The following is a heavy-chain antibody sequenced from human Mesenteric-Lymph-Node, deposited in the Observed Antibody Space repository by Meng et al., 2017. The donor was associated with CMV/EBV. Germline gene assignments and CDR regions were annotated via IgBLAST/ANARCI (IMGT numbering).Heavy chain of an antibody. CDR2: ITVSYT. J-gene: IGHJ4*02. CDR1: GFTLSTYS. Sequence: GGSLRLSCTASGFTLSTYSMNWFRQAPGKGLEWVSSITVSYTSYTDSVKGRFTISSDNAENSLFLQMNSLRAEDTAVYYCASHWTASGYWGQGMVVTVSS. CDR3: ASHWTASGY. D-gene: IGHD3/OR15-3a*01. V-gene: IGHV3-21*06.